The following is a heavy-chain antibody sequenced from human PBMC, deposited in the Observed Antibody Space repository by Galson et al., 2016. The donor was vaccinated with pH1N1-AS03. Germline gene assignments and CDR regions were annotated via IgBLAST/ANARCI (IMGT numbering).Heavy chain of an antibody. CDR1: GGTFSSSA. CDR2: ILPGLGSA. Sequence: SVKVSCKASGGTFSSSAISWLRQAPGQGLEWMGGILPGLGSATYAQNLQGRVTITADESTTTAYMELRSLRSDDTAVYYYARPASDSSVYSVFDFWGQGTLVTVSS. D-gene: IGHD3-22*01. V-gene: IGHV1-69*13. J-gene: IGHJ4*02. CDR3: ARPASDSSVYSVFDF.